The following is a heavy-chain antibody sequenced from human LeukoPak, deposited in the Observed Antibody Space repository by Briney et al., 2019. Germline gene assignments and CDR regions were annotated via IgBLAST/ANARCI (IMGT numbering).Heavy chain of an antibody. D-gene: IGHD6-13*01. CDR1: GGSFSGYY. CDR2: INHSGST. V-gene: IGHV4-34*01. J-gene: IGHJ6*03. CDR3: ARDQGQQLPAGMDV. Sequence: PSETLSLTCAVYGGSFSGYYWSWIRQPPGKGLEWIGEINHSGSTNYNPSLKSRVTISVDTSKNQFSLKLSSVTAADTAVYYCARDQGQQLPAGMDVWGKGTTVTISS.